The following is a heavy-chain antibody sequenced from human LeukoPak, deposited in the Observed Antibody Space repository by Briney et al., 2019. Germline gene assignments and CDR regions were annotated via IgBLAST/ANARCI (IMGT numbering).Heavy chain of an antibody. CDR2: IKQDGSEK. CDR1: GFTFSNYW. Sequence: GGSLRLSCAASGFTFSNYWMSWVRQAPGKGLEWVANIKQDGSEKFYVDSVKGRFTISRDNSKNSLYVQMNNLRAEDTAVYYCARDRRYYYGMDVWGQATTATVSS. CDR3: ARDRRYYYGMDV. J-gene: IGHJ6*02. V-gene: IGHV3-7*04.